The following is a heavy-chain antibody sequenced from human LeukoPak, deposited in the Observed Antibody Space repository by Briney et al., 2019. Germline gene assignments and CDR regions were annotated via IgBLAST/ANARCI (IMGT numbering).Heavy chain of an antibody. V-gene: IGHV3-30*02. CDR1: GFTFRRYG. D-gene: IGHD3-22*01. CDR3: AKGLYYYDSSGFPA. J-gene: IGHJ5*02. CDR2: IQYDGSKN. Sequence: QPGGTLRLSCAASGFTFRRYGMTWVRQAPGKGLEWVAFIQYDGSKNYYADYVKGRFTISKDNSKNTLYMQMNSLRAEDTAVYYCAKGLYYYDSSGFPAWGQGTLVTVSS.